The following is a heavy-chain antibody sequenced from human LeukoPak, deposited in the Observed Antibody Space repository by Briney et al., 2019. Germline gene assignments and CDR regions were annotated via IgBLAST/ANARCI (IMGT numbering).Heavy chain of an antibody. CDR2: ISWNSGSI. V-gene: IGHV3-9*01. Sequence: PGRSLRLSCAASGFTFDDYAMHWVRQAPGKGLEWVSGISWNSGSIGYADSVKGRFTISRDNAKNSLYLQMNSLRAEDTAVYYCARGIRSTIVVPDYWGQGTLVTVSS. J-gene: IGHJ4*02. CDR3: ARGIRSTIVVPDY. D-gene: IGHD1-26*01. CDR1: GFTFDDYA.